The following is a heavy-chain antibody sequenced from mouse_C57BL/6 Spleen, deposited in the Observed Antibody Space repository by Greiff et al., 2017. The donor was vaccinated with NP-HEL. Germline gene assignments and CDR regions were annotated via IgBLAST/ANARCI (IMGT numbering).Heavy chain of an antibody. J-gene: IGHJ2*01. V-gene: IGHV14-4*01. Sequence: VTLKESGAELVRPGASVKLSCTASGFNIKDDYMHWVKQRPEQGLEWIGWIDPENGDTEYASKFQGKATITADTSSNTAYLQLSSLTSEDTAVYYCTGNYFDYWGQGTTLTVSS. CDR3: TGNYFDY. CDR2: IDPENGDT. CDR1: GFNIKDDY.